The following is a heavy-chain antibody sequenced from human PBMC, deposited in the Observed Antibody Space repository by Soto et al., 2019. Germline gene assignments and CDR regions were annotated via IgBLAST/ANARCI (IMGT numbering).Heavy chain of an antibody. D-gene: IGHD2-8*01. CDR1: GFTFSSYS. V-gene: IGHV3-21*01. Sequence: GGSLRLSCAASGFTFSSYSMNWVRQAPGKGLEWVSSISSSSSYIYYADSVKGRFTISRDNAKNSLYLQMNSLRAEDTAVYYCASGYCTNGVCPTGYYGMDVWGQGTTVTVSS. CDR3: ASGYCTNGVCPTGYYGMDV. CDR2: ISSSSSYI. J-gene: IGHJ6*02.